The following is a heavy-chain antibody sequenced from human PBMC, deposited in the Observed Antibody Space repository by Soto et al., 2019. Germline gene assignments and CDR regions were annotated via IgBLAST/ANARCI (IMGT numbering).Heavy chain of an antibody. CDR2: LTNNGSIR. J-gene: IGHJ3*02. V-gene: IGHV3-23*01. CDR3: AKTPWAEIAASGALDI. CDR1: GLTFANYA. Sequence: EVQLFESGGGLAQPGGSLRLSCTASGLTFANYAMTWVRQAPGKGLEWVSTLTNNGSIRYYTDSVKGRFTISRDSSKNTLYLQMNSLSAEDTAIYFCAKTPWAEIAASGALDIWGRGTLVTVSS. D-gene: IGHD6-13*01.